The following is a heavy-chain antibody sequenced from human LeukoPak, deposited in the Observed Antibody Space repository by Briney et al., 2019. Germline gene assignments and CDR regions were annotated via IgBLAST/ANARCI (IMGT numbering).Heavy chain of an antibody. D-gene: IGHD3-10*01. CDR3: ARWIGGFDY. V-gene: IGHV3-7*01. CDR1: GFTFSGYW. J-gene: IGHJ4*02. CDR2: INHNGSEI. Sequence: GSLRLSFAASGFTFSGYWMNWVRQTPGKGLEWVANINHNGSEIYSVEGRFTISRDNAKNSLFLQMNSLRVEDTGVYYCARWIGGFDYWGQGALVTVSS.